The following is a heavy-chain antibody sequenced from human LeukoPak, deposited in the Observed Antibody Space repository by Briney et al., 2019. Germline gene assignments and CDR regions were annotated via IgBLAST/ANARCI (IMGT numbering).Heavy chain of an antibody. CDR1: GGSISSYY. Sequence: PSETLSLTCTVSGGSISSYYWSWIRQPPGKGLEWIGYIYYSGSTNYNPSLKSRVTISVDTSKNQFSLKLSSVTAADTAVYYCARNYYDITSDYYMDVWGKGTTVTISS. V-gene: IGHV4-59*01. CDR2: IYYSGST. D-gene: IGHD3-9*01. J-gene: IGHJ6*03. CDR3: ARNYYDITSDYYMDV.